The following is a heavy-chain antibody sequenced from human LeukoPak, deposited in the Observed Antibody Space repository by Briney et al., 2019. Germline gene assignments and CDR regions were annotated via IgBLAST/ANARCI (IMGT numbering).Heavy chain of an antibody. CDR3: TRDYSYAMAV. Sequence: GGSLRLSCAASGFTFSSAWMHWVRQTPGKGLVWVSRINSDGSSTNYADSVKGRFTISRDNAKNMVNLQMNSLRAEDTAIYYCTRDYSYAMAVWGQGTTVTVSS. CDR1: GFTFSSAW. J-gene: IGHJ6*02. D-gene: IGHD2-21*01. V-gene: IGHV3-74*01. CDR2: INSDGSST.